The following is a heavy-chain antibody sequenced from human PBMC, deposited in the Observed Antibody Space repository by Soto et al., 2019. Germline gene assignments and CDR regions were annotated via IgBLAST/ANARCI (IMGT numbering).Heavy chain of an antibody. CDR3: ARSPNIYSLPWFDP. CDR2: IYHTVTT. Sequence: QVQLQESGPRLVKPSGTLSLTCGVSGGSISPINWWYWVRQPPGKGLEWIGDIYHTVTTNYNPSLESRVTLSIDKSKNQFFLHLTCVTAADRAVYYCARSPNIYSLPWFDPWGQGILVTVSS. D-gene: IGHD3-9*01. CDR1: GGSISPINW. V-gene: IGHV4-4*02. J-gene: IGHJ5*02.